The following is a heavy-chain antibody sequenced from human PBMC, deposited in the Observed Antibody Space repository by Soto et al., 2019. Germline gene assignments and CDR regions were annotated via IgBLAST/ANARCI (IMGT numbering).Heavy chain of an antibody. CDR2: IKSKTDGGTT. Sequence: GFPRLSCAASGCTFSNAWMSWVRQAPGKGLEWVGRIKSKTDGGTTDYAAPVKGRFTISRDDSKNTLYLQMNSLKTEDTAVYYCTPDEYSEVWSCYSHPTFVYWGQGTLVTV. D-gene: IGHD3-3*01. CDR1: GCTFSNAW. J-gene: IGHJ4*02. CDR3: TPDEYSEVWSCYSHPTFVY. V-gene: IGHV3-15*01.